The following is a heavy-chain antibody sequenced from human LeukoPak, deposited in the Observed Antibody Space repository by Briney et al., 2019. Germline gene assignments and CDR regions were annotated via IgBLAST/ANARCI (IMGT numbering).Heavy chain of an antibody. CDR1: GYSISSGYY. Sequence: SETLSLTCTVSGYSISSGYYWGWIRQPPGEGLEWIGSIYHSGSTYYNPSLKSRVTISVDTSKNQFSMKLSSVTAADTAVYYCARDSRGRIAALSYFDYWGQGTLVTVSS. V-gene: IGHV4-38-2*02. D-gene: IGHD6-25*01. CDR3: ARDSRGRIAALSYFDY. CDR2: IYHSGST. J-gene: IGHJ4*02.